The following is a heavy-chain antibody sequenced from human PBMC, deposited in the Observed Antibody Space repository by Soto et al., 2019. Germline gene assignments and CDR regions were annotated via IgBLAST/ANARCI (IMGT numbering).Heavy chain of an antibody. Sequence: GASVKVSCKASGYTFTSYAMHWVRQAPGQRLEWMGWINAGNGNTKYSQKFQGRVTITRDTSASTAHMELSSLRSEDTAVYYCARDRDLEWPIAWGDAFDIWGQGTMVTVSS. CDR3: ARDRDLEWPIAWGDAFDI. CDR2: INAGNGNT. CDR1: GYTFTSYA. V-gene: IGHV1-3*01. D-gene: IGHD3-3*01. J-gene: IGHJ3*02.